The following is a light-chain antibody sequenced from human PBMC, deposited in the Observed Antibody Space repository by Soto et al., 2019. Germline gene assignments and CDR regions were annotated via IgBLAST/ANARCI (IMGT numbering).Light chain of an antibody. CDR2: GNN. J-gene: IGLJ1*01. CDR1: SSNIGAGFD. Sequence: QSVLTQPPSVSGAPGQRLTISCTGSSSNIGAGFDVHWYQQLPGTAPKLLIYGNNNRPSGVPDRLSGSKSGTSASLAITGLQVEDEADYYCQSYDSSLSGYVFGTGTKLTVL. V-gene: IGLV1-40*01. CDR3: QSYDSSLSGYV.